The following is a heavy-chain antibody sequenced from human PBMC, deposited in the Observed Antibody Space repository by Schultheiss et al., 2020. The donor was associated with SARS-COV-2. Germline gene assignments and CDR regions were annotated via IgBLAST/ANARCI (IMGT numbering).Heavy chain of an antibody. J-gene: IGHJ4*02. CDR2: INPSGGST. CDR1: GYTFTSYY. D-gene: IGHD6-6*01. V-gene: IGHV1-46*01. CDR3: AKWGRERVFVWGLIAARYYFDY. Sequence: ASVKVSCKASGYTFTSYYMHWVRQAPGQGLEWMGIINPSGGSTSYAQKFQGRVTMTRDTSTSTVYMELSSLRSEDTAVYYCAKWGRERVFVWGLIAARYYFDYWGQGTLVTVSS.